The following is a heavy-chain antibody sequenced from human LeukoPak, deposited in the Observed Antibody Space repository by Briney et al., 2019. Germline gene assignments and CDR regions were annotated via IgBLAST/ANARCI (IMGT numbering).Heavy chain of an antibody. D-gene: IGHD6-19*01. CDR2: IYYSGST. Sequence: PSETLSLTCTVSGGSIRSYYWNWIRQPPGKGLEWIGYIYYSGSTKYIPSLKSRATISLDTSKNQFSLKLSSVTATDTAVYYCATGMTVAGDWVFDYWGQGTLVTVSS. J-gene: IGHJ4*02. CDR3: ATGMTVAGDWVFDY. CDR1: GGSIRSYY. V-gene: IGHV4-59*01.